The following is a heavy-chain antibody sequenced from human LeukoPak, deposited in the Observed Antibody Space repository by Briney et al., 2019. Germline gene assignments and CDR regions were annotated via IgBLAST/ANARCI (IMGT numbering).Heavy chain of an antibody. D-gene: IGHD3-10*01. CDR2: ISYDGSNK. CDR3: ARDYGWGSYYTTNYYYYGMDV. V-gene: IGHV3-30*03. CDR1: GFTFSSYG. Sequence: GGSLRLSCAASGFTFSSYGMHWARHAPGKGLECLAVISYDGSNKYYADSVKGRLTISRDNSKNTLYLQMNSLRDEDTAVYYCARDYGWGSYYTTNYYYYGMDVWGQGTTVTVSS. J-gene: IGHJ6*02.